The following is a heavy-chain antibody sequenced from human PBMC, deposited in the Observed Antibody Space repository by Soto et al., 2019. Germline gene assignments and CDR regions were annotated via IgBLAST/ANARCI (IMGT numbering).Heavy chain of an antibody. CDR2: INAGYGNT. J-gene: IGHJ4*02. V-gene: IGHV1-3*01. D-gene: IGHD7-27*01. CDR1: GYTFSSYA. Sequence: QVHLVQSGAEVRKPGASVKVSCKASGYTFSSYAMHWVRRAPGQRLEWMGWINAGYGNTKSSQKFQDRVTISRDTSASTAYMELTSLRSEDTAVYCCARDTGDGTFDFWGQGTLVTVSS. CDR3: ARDTGDGTFDF.